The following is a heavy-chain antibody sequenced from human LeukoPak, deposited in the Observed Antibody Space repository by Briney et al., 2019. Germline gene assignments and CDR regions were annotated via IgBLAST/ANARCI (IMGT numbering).Heavy chain of an antibody. CDR3: ARRLYCSSISCNDY. Sequence: NSSETQSLTCTVSGDSISSYYWSWIRQPPGKGLEWIGYIYYSGSTNYNPSLKSRVTISVDTSKNQFSLRLSSVTAADTAVYYCARRLYCSSISCNDYSGQGTLVTVSS. V-gene: IGHV4-59*08. D-gene: IGHD2-2*01. CDR2: IYYSGST. CDR1: GDSISSYY. J-gene: IGHJ4*02.